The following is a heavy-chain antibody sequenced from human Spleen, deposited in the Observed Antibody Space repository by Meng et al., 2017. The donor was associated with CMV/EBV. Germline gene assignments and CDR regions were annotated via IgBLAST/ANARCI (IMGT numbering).Heavy chain of an antibody. D-gene: IGHD3-3*01. CDR3: ARDRVPEPPLEWPQLWGENF. CDR1: GFIVSSKY. CDR2: IYYDGTT. Sequence: GGSLRLSCAASGFIVSSKYMSWVRQAPGKGLEWVSVIYYDGTTNYADSVRGRFSISRDNADNSLYLQMNNLRDEDTAMYFCARDRVPEPPLEWPQLWGENFWGRGTRVTVSS. V-gene: IGHV3-66*01. J-gene: IGHJ4*02.